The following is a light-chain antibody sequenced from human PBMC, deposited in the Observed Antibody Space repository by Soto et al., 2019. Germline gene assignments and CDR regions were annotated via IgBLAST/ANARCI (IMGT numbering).Light chain of an antibody. Sequence: EIVLTQSPATLSLSPGERATLSCRASQSVSSHLAWYQQKAGQAPRLLIYDASNRATGIPARFSGSGSGTDFTLTISSLKPEYFAVYYYQQRTYWPSFTFGGGTKVEIK. V-gene: IGKV3-11*01. CDR1: QSVSSH. CDR2: DAS. J-gene: IGKJ4*01. CDR3: QQRTYWPSFT.